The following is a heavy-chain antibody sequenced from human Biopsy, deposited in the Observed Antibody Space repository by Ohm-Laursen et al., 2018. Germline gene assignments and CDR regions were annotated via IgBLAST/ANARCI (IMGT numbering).Heavy chain of an antibody. Sequence: DTLSLTCTVSGDSVTKYYWSWIRQPPGKGLEWIGHIYYSVMTNYNPSLQGRVSISVDTSRNQVSLTLSSVTAAETAVYYCARDSGILNYGNFKYYHYYGMDVWGQGTKVTVSS. J-gene: IGHJ6*02. CDR3: ARDSGILNYGNFKYYHYYGMDV. V-gene: IGHV4-59*02. CDR2: IYYSVMT. CDR1: GDSVTKYY. D-gene: IGHD4-11*01.